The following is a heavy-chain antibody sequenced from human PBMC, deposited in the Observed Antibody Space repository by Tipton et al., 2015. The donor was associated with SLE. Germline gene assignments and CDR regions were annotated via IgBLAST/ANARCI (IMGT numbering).Heavy chain of an antibody. CDR2: ISSSGSPI. Sequence: SLRLSCAASGFTFSSYSMNWVRQAPGKGLEWVSYISSSGSPIYYADSVKGRFTISRDNAKNSLYLQMNSLRAEDTAVYYCTRVESTSWAFDIWGQGTIVTVSS. J-gene: IGHJ3*02. CDR3: TRVESTSWAFDI. CDR1: GFTFSSYS. D-gene: IGHD2/OR15-2a*01. V-gene: IGHV3-48*01.